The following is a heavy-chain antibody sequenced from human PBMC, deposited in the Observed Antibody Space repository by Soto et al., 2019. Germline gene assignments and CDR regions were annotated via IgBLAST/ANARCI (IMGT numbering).Heavy chain of an antibody. Sequence: QVQLQESGPGLVKPSETLSLTCTVSGGSISSYYWRWIRQPPGKGLEWIGYIYYSGSTNYNPALKSRVTIPVDTSKNQFSLKLSSVTAADTAVYYCARGRFGELFPTRWFDPWGQVTLVTVSS. CDR3: ARGRFGELFPTRWFDP. CDR2: IYYSGST. V-gene: IGHV4-59*01. J-gene: IGHJ5*02. CDR1: GGSISSYY. D-gene: IGHD3-10*01.